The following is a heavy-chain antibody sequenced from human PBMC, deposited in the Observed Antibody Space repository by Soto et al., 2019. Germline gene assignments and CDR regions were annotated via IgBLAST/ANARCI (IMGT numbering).Heavy chain of an antibody. D-gene: IGHD6-19*01. J-gene: IGHJ4*02. CDR3: AKDSSSGLGGFFDY. V-gene: IGHV3-30*18. Sequence: GGSLRLSCAASGFTFSSYGMHWVRQAPGKGLEWVAVISNDGSNKYYADFVKGRFTISRDNSKNTLFLQMNSLRAEDTAVYYCAKDSSSGLGGFFDYWGQGTLVTVSS. CDR1: GFTFSSYG. CDR2: ISNDGSNK.